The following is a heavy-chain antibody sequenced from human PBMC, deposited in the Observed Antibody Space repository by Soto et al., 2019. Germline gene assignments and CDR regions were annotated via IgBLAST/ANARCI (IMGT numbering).Heavy chain of an antibody. CDR3: VSDRGYGHASVPYS. Sequence: QAHLVESGGGVVQPGRSPRLSCAASGFTFTSYGMHWVRQAPVTRLEWVAVISYDGGLQHYADSVKGRFTISRDNSKNMVLLQMNSLRAEDTAVYYCVSDRGYGHASVPYSWGQGTLVSVSS. D-gene: IGHD5-18*01. J-gene: IGHJ4*02. CDR2: ISYDGGLQ. CDR1: GFTFTSYG. V-gene: IGHV3-30*03.